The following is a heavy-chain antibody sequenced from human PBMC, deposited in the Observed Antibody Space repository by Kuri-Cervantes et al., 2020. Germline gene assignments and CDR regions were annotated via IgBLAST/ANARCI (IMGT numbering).Heavy chain of an antibody. V-gene: IGHV4-39*07. D-gene: IGHD2-2*01. CDR1: GGSISSSSYY. CDR3: ARGADIVVVPATPDYYYYGLDV. Sequence: SETLSLTCTVSGGSISSSSYYWGWIRQPPGKGLEWIGSIYYSGSTYYNPSLKSRVTISVDTSKNQFSLKLGSVTAADTAVYYCARGADIVVVPATPDYYYYGLDVWGQGTTVTVSS. J-gene: IGHJ6*02. CDR2: IYYSGST.